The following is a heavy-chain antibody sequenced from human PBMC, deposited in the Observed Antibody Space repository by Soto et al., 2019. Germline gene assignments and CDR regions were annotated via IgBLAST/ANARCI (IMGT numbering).Heavy chain of an antibody. CDR3: ARGWSSSWPY. CDR2: IYHSGST. CDR1: GGSISSGGYS. V-gene: IGHV4-30-2*02. D-gene: IGHD6-13*01. Sequence: PSETLSLTCGVSGGSISSGGYSWSWLRQPPGKGLEWIGYIYHSGSTNYNPSLKSRVTVSVDTSNNQFSLKLISVTAADTSVYYCARGWSSSWPYWDQGTLVTVSS. J-gene: IGHJ4*02.